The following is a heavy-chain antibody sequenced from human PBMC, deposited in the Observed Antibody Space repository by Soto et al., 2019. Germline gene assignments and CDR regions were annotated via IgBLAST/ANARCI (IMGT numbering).Heavy chain of an antibody. CDR1: GFTFSSYG. CDR3: ARGSRRYFDSVNGMDV. CDR2: IWYDGSNK. V-gene: IGHV3-33*01. Sequence: GGSLRLSCGASGFTFSSYGMHWVRQAPGKGLEWVAVIWYDGSNKYYADSVKGRFTISRDNSKNTPYLQMNSLRAEDTAVYYCARGSRRYFDSVNGMDVWGQGTTVTVSS. D-gene: IGHD3-9*01. J-gene: IGHJ6*02.